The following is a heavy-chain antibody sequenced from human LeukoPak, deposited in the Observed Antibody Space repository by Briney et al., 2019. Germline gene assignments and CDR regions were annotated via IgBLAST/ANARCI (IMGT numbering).Heavy chain of an antibody. V-gene: IGHV4-38-2*01. Sequence: SETLSLTCAVSGYSISSGYYWGWIRQPPGKVLEWIGSIYHSGSTYYNPSLKSRVTISVDTSKNQFSLKLSSVTAADTAVYYCARSGLWFGEFPLKYFQHWGQGTLVTVPS. D-gene: IGHD3-10*01. CDR3: ARSGLWFGEFPLKYFQH. CDR1: GYSISSGYY. CDR2: IYHSGST. J-gene: IGHJ1*01.